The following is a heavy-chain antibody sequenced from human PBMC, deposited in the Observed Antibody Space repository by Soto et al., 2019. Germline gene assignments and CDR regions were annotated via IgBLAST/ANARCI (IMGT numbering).Heavy chain of an antibody. V-gene: IGHV1-18*01. CDR1: GYTFTSYG. CDR2: ISAYNGNT. D-gene: IGHD4-17*01. Sequence: QVQLVQSGAEVKKPGASVKVSCKASGYTFTSYGISWVRQAPGQGLEWMGWISAYNGNTNYAQKLXGXGXMXPDTSTSTAYMELRSLRSDATAVYYCARSTGDYGIYWGQGTLVTVSS. CDR3: ARSTGDYGIY. J-gene: IGHJ4*02.